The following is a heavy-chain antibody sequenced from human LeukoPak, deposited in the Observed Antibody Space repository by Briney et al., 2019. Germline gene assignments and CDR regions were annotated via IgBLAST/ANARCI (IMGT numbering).Heavy chain of an antibody. CDR1: GFTFSNYA. CDR3: ARDVSVGATDY. Sequence: GGSLRLSCAASGFTFSNYAMSWVRQAPGKGLEWVSYISSSSSTIYYADSVKGRFTISRDNAKNSLYLQMNSLRAEDTAVYYCARDVSVGATDYWGQGTLVTDSS. V-gene: IGHV3-48*01. D-gene: IGHD1-26*01. J-gene: IGHJ4*02. CDR2: ISSSSSTI.